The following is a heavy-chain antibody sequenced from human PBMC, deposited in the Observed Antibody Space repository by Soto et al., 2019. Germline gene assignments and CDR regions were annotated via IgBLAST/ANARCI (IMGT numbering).Heavy chain of an antibody. CDR1: GFTFSSYA. D-gene: IGHD6-13*01. Sequence: EVQLLESGGGLVQPGGSLRLSCAASGFTFSSYAMSWVRQAPGKGLEWVSAISGSGGSTYYADSVKGRFTISRDSSKNTLYLQMNSLRAEDTAVYYCAKEAPDTSSCYWADYYYYMDVWGKGTTVTVSS. J-gene: IGHJ6*03. CDR2: ISGSGGST. V-gene: IGHV3-23*01. CDR3: AKEAPDTSSCYWADYYYYMDV.